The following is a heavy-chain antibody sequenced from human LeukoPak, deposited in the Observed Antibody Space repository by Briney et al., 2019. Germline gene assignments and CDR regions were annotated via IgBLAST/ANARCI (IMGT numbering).Heavy chain of an antibody. CDR2: ISSSSSYI. D-gene: IGHD3-16*01. V-gene: IGHV3-21*01. CDR1: GFTVNNAW. J-gene: IGHJ4*02. CDR3: ARGEWGIFEY. Sequence: GGSLRLSCAASGFTVNNAWMSWVRQAPGKGLEWVSSISSSSSYIYYADSVKGRFTISRDNARNSLYLQMNSLRAEDTAVYYCARGEWGIFEYWGQGTLVTVSS.